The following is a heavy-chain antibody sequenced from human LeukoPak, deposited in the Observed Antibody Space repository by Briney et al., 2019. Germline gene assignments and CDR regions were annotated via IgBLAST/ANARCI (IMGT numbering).Heavy chain of an antibody. CDR3: ARDRGGRDGYNRGYFDL. D-gene: IGHD5-24*01. Sequence: SETLSLTCTVSGGSISSYYWSWIRQPPGKGLEWIGYIYHSGSTNYNPSLKSRVTISVGTSKNQFSLKLSSVTAADTAVYSCARDRGGRDGYNRGYFDLWGRGTLVTVSS. V-gene: IGHV4-4*08. CDR2: IYHSGST. CDR1: GGSISSYY. J-gene: IGHJ2*01.